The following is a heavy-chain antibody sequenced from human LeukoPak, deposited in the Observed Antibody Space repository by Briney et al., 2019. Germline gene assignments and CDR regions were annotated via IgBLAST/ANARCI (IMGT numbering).Heavy chain of an antibody. Sequence: GGSLRVSSAASEFTFSSYAMSWVRQAPGKGLEWVSAISGSGTSTFYADSVKGRFTISRDNSKNTLYLQMNSLRDEDTAVYYCAKGGGCIVGGTCSLSYYYGMDVWGQGTTVTVSS. CDR1: EFTFSSYA. J-gene: IGHJ6*02. V-gene: IGHV3-23*01. CDR3: AKGGGCIVGGTCSLSYYYGMDV. CDR2: ISGSGTST. D-gene: IGHD1-26*01.